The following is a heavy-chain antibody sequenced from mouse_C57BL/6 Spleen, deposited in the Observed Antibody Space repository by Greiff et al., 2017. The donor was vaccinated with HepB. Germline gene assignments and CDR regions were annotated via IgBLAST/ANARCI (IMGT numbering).Heavy chain of an antibody. CDR1: GYTFTEYT. Sequence: QVQLKESGAELVKPGASVKLSCKASGYTFTEYTIHWVKQRSGQGLEWIGWFYPGSGSIKYNEKFKDKATLTADKSSSTVYMERSRLTSEDSAVYFCARHEGGNYYDYYFDYWGQGTTLTVSS. CDR3: ARHEGGNYYDYYFDY. V-gene: IGHV1-62-2*01. J-gene: IGHJ2*01. D-gene: IGHD2-4*01. CDR2: FYPGSGSI.